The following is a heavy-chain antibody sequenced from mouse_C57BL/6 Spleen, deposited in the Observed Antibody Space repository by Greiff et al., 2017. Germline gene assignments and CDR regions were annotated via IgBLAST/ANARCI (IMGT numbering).Heavy chain of an antibody. V-gene: IGHV5-6*02. J-gene: IGHJ2*01. CDR3: ARRGYYYGSPYYFDY. CDR1: GFTFSSYG. Sequence: EVKLVESGGDLVKPGGSLKLSCAASGFTFSSYGMSWVRQTPDKRLEWVATISSGGSYTYYPDSVKGRFTISRDNAKNTLYLQMSSLKSEDTAMYYCARRGYYYGSPYYFDYWGQGTTLTVSS. CDR2: ISSGGSYT. D-gene: IGHD1-1*01.